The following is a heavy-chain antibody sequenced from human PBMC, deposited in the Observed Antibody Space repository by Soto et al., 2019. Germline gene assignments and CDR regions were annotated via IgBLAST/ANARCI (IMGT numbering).Heavy chain of an antibody. D-gene: IGHD4-17*01. J-gene: IGHJ6*02. CDR3: ARDRPTVSTTDYYGMDV. Sequence: ASVKVSCKASGYTFTSYYMHWVRQAPGQGLEWMGIINPSGGSTSYAQKFQGRVTMTRDTSTSTVYMELSSLRSEDTAVYYCARDRPTVSTTDYYGMDVWGQGTTVTVSS. V-gene: IGHV1-46*01. CDR1: GYTFTSYY. CDR2: INPSGGST.